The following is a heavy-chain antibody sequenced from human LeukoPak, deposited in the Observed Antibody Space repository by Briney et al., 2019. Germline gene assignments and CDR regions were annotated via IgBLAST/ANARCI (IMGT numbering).Heavy chain of an antibody. CDR1: GFTFSSYS. CDR2: ISSSSSTI. V-gene: IGHV3-48*01. Sequence: GGPQRLSCAASGFTFSSYSMNWVRQAPGKGLEWVSYISSSSSTIYYADSVKGRFNISRDNAKNSLYLQMNSLRAEDTAVYFCARDSEVRGVIILFDYWGQGTLVTVSS. J-gene: IGHJ4*02. CDR3: ARDSEVRGVIILFDY. D-gene: IGHD3-10*01.